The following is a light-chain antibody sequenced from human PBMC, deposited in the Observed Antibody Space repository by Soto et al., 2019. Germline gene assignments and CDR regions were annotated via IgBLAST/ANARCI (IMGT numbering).Light chain of an antibody. V-gene: IGKV3-11*01. CDR1: QSVTSY. Sequence: DIVLTQSPATLSLSPVERATLSGMASQSVTSYLAWYQQRPGQAPRLLIYDASRRATGIPARFSGSGSGADFTLTISTLEPEDFAVYYCQQRSSWPITFGQGTRLEIK. CDR3: QQRSSWPIT. J-gene: IGKJ5*01. CDR2: DAS.